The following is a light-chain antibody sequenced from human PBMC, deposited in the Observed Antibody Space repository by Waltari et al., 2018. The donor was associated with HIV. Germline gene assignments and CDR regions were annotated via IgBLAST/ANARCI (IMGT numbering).Light chain of an antibody. CDR2: ANN. V-gene: IGLV1-40*01. Sequence: QSVLTQPPSVSGAPGRRVTISCTGSSTNIGAGFEAPWYQQLPGTAPKLLIYANNNRPSGVPDRFSGSKSGTSASLAITGLQAEDEADYYCQSYDSSLRGYAFGTGTKVSVL. CDR3: QSYDSSLRGYA. CDR1: STNIGAGFE. J-gene: IGLJ1*01.